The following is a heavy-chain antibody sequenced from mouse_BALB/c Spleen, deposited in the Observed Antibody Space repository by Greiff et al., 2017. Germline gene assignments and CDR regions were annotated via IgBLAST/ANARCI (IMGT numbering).Heavy chain of an antibody. CDR2: ISTYYGDA. J-gene: IGHJ2*01. V-gene: IGHV1S137*01. Sequence: VQLQQSGAELVRPGVSVKISCKGSGYTFTDYAMHWVKQSHAKSLEWIGVISTYYGDASYNQKFKGKATMTVDKSSSTAYMELARLTSEDSAIYYCARSDYGEGFDYWGQGTTLTVSS. CDR1: GYTFTDYA. CDR3: ARSDYGEGFDY. D-gene: IGHD1-1*01.